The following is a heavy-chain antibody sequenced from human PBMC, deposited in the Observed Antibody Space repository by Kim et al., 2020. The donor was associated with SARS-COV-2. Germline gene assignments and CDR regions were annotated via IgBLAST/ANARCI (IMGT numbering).Heavy chain of an antibody. CDR1: GGSISSGGYY. Sequence: SETLSLTCTVSGGSISSGGYYWSWIRQHPGKGLEWIGYIYYSGSTYYNPSLKSRVTISVDTSKNQFSLKLSSVTAADTAVYYCARADPAGYYFDYWGQGTLVTVSS. CDR2: IYYSGST. CDR3: ARADPAGYYFDY. D-gene: IGHD3-10*01. J-gene: IGHJ4*02. V-gene: IGHV4-31*03.